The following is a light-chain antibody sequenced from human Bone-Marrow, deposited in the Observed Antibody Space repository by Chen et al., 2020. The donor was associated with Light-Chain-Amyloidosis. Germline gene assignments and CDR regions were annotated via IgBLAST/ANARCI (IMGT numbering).Light chain of an antibody. CDR3: QVWDRSSDRPV. Sequence: SYVLTQPSSVSVAPGQTATIACGGNNIGSTSVHWYQQTPGQAPLLVVYDDSDRPSWIPERLSGSNSGNTATLTISRVEAGDEADYYCQVWDRSSDRPVFGGGTTLTVL. J-gene: IGLJ3*02. CDR1: NIGSTS. CDR2: DDS. V-gene: IGLV3-21*02.